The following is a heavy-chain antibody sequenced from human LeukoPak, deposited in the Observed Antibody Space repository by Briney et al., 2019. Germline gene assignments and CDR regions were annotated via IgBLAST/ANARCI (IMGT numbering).Heavy chain of an antibody. CDR1: GFYFSNYA. D-gene: IGHD3-3*01. J-gene: IGHJ4*01. CDR3: ARVMYDFWSPRSPLAINY. V-gene: IGHV3-33*01. Sequence: HPGGSLRVSCASSGFYFSNYAMHWVRQAPGKGLEWVAVIWHDSRNEYYLNSVKGRFTISRDNPNNRLYLEMNSLRTEDTAVYFCARVMYDFWSPRSPLAINYWGQGTPVIVSS. CDR2: IWHDSRNE.